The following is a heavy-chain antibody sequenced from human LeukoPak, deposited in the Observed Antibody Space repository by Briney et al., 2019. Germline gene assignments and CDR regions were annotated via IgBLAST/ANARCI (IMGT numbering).Heavy chain of an antibody. CDR3: SKKHSLDY. CDR2: IRSKAYGGTV. V-gene: IGHV3-49*04. CDR1: GFTFGDYA. Sequence: AGGSLSLSCTASGFTFGDYAMSWVRQAPGKGLEWVGFIRSKAYGGTVEYAASVKGRFTISRDDSKSIAYLQMNSLKTEDTAVYYCSKKHSLDYWGQGTLVTVSS. D-gene: IGHD2-15*01. J-gene: IGHJ4*02.